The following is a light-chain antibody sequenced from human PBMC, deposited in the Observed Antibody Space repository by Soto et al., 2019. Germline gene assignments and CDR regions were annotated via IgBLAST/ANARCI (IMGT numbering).Light chain of an antibody. J-gene: IGKJ1*01. CDR2: GAS. V-gene: IGKV3-15*01. Sequence: EILITQSPSTLSVSPGEGATLSCGASQSISDTLAWYQQKPGQAPRLLIHGASTRAPGFPARFSGSGSGTDFTLTISSLQSEDFAVYYCQQYDNWPWTFGQGTKVDIK. CDR1: QSISDT. CDR3: QQYDNWPWT.